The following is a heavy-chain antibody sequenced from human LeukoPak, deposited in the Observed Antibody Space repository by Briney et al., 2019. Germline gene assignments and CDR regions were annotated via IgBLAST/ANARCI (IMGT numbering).Heavy chain of an antibody. CDR2: ISYDGSNK. CDR1: GFTFSSYA. D-gene: IGHD6-19*01. CDR3: ARSVNEQWLVLTGDY. J-gene: IGHJ4*02. V-gene: IGHV3-30-3*01. Sequence: PGRSLRLSCAASGFTFSSYAMHWVRQAPGKGLEWVAVISYDGSNKYYADSVKGRFTISRDNSKNTLYLQMNSLRAEDTAVYYCARSVNEQWLVLTGDYWGQGTLVTVPS.